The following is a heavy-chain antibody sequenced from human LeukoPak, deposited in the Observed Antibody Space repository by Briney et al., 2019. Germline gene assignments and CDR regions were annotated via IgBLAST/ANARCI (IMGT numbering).Heavy chain of an antibody. Sequence: SETLSLTCTVSGGSISGYYWSWIRQPPGKGLEWIAYIYYSGTSNYNPSLKSRVTISLDTSKNQFSLKMSSVTAADTAVYYCARSYGNTGYYYYGMDVWGQGTPVTVSS. CDR1: GGSISGYY. D-gene: IGHD3-9*01. J-gene: IGHJ6*02. CDR2: IYYSGTS. CDR3: ARSYGNTGYYYYGMDV. V-gene: IGHV4-59*01.